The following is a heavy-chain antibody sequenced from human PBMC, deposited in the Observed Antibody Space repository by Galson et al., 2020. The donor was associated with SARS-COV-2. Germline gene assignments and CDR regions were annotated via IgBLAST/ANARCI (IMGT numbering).Heavy chain of an antibody. CDR3: ARSRSSFASYTNIGS. D-gene: IGHD3-16*02. J-gene: IGHJ5*02. CDR2: INGDGGTT. V-gene: IGHV3-74*01. Sequence: GTLILVSSASASILSNYWMYWVRQPQGKELVWVSHINGDGGTTNYADSVKGRFTISRDNAKNTVYLEMIGLRVEDTAVYYCARSRSSFASYTNIGSWGQGTLVTVTS. CDR1: ASILSNYW.